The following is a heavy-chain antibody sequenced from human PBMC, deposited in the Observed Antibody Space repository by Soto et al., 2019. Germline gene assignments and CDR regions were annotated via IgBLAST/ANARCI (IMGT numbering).Heavy chain of an antibody. CDR2: ISSSSSYI. V-gene: IGHV3-21*01. D-gene: IGHD2-2*02. J-gene: IGHJ4*02. CDR1: GFTFSSYS. CDR3: ARDLGGYCSSTSCYTGAIFDY. Sequence: PGGSLRLSCAASGFTFSSYSMNWVRQAPGKGLEWVSSISSSSSYIYCADSVKGRFTISRDNAKNSLYLQMNSLRAEDTAVYYCARDLGGYCSSTSCYTGAIFDYWGQGTLVTVSS.